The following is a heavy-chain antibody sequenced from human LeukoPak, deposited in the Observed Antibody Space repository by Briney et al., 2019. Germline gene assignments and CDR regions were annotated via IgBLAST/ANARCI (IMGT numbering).Heavy chain of an antibody. V-gene: IGHV1-69*05. CDR3: ARDLRVGATRWGHY. CDR1: GGTFSSYA. CDR2: IIPIFGTA. J-gene: IGHJ4*02. Sequence: SVKVSCKASGGTFSSYAISWVRQAPGQGLEWMGGIIPIFGTANYAQKFQGRVTITTDESTSTAYMELSSLRSEDTAVYYCARDLRVGATRWGHYWGQGTLVTVSS. D-gene: IGHD1-26*01.